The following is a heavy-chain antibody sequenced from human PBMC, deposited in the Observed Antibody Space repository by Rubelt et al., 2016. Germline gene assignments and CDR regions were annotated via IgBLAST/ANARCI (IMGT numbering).Heavy chain of an antibody. J-gene: IGHJ4*02. CDR1: GFTFSSYG. V-gene: IGHV3-33*01. CDR3: ARDLDYYGSGGFDY. CDR2: IWYDGSNK. D-gene: IGHD3-10*01. Sequence: RLSCAASGFTFSSYGMHWVRQAPGKGLEWVAVIWYDGSNKYYADSVKGRFTISRDNSKNTLYLQMNSLRAEDTAVYYCARDLDYYGSGGFDYWGQGTLVTVSS.